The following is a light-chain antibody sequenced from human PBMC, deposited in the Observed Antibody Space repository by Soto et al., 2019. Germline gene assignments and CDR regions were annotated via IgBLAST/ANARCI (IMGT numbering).Light chain of an antibody. Sequence: EIVLTQSPGTLSLSPGERGTLSCRASQSVSSNLAWYQQKPGQAPRLLIYGASTRATGIPARFSGSGSGTEFTLTISSLQSEDFAVYYCQQYNNWPPKYTFGQGTKLEIK. CDR3: QQYNNWPPKYT. CDR1: QSVSSN. V-gene: IGKV3-15*01. J-gene: IGKJ2*01. CDR2: GAS.